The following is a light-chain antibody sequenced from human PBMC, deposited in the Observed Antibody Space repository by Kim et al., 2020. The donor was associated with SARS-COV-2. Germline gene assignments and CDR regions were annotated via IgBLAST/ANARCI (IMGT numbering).Light chain of an antibody. Sequence: IRMTQSPSSFSASTGDRVTITCRASQAINTFVAWYRQKPGKAPELLIYGAYILHSGVPSRFSGSGSGTDFTLTINWLQSEDFATYYCQQYYTYPSFGQGTRLDIK. CDR1: QAINTF. J-gene: IGKJ5*01. CDR2: GAY. CDR3: QQYYTYPS. V-gene: IGKV1-8*01.